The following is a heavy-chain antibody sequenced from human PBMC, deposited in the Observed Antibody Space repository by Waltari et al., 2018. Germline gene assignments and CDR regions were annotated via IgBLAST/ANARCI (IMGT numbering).Heavy chain of an antibody. Sequence: QVQLQESGPGLVKPSETLSLTCTVSGGSISSSYWSWIRQPPGKGLEWIGYIYYSGNTNDTPSRNSRVPISVDTSKNQFSLKLSFVTAADTAVYYCASSGRTGYWGQGTLVTVSS. J-gene: IGHJ4*02. V-gene: IGHV4-59*01. D-gene: IGHD2-15*01. CDR3: ASSGRTGY. CDR1: GGSISSSY. CDR2: IYYSGNT.